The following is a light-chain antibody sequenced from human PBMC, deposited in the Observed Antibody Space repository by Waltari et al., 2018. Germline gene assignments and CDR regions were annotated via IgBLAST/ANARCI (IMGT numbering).Light chain of an antibody. CDR1: NSDVGIYNF. J-gene: IGLJ1*01. CDR3: ASYTSDSSYV. CDR2: EVT. V-gene: IGLV2-14*01. Sequence: QSALTQPASMSGSPGQSITISCTGTNSDVGIYNFVSWYQQHPGKAPKLLIYEVTYRPAVVSNRFSGSKSDYTAALTISGLQADDEADYYCASYTSDSSYVFGTGTKVTVV.